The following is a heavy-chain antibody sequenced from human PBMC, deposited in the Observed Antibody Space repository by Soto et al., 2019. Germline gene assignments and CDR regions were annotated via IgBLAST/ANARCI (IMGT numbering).Heavy chain of an antibody. J-gene: IGHJ4*02. CDR2: IYPGDSDT. CDR3: ARQKRGGYCSGGSCQAADY. CDR1: GYSFTSYW. Sequence: PGESLKISCKGSGYSFTSYWIGWVRQMPGKGLEWMGIIYPGDSDTRYSPSFQGQVTISADKSISTAYLQWSSLKASDTAMYYCARQKRGGYCSGGSCQAADYWGRGTLVTVSS. D-gene: IGHD2-15*01. V-gene: IGHV5-51*01.